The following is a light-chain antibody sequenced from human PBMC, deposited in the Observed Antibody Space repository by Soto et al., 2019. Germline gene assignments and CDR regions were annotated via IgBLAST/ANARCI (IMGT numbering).Light chain of an antibody. Sequence: DIQMTQSPSTLSATVGDRVTITCRASQSISGWVAWYQQKPGKAPKLLIYDASSLESEVPSRFSGSGSGTEFTLAISSLQPEDFATYYCQQYNSYSPATFCQGTKLEIK. V-gene: IGKV1-5*01. J-gene: IGKJ2*01. CDR2: DAS. CDR3: QQYNSYSPAT. CDR1: QSISGW.